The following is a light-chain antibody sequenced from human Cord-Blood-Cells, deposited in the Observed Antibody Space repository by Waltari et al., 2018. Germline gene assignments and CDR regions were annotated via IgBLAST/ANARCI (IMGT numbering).Light chain of an antibody. J-gene: IGKJ1*01. Sequence: DVVMTQSPLSLPVTLGQPASISSSSRQSLVYSDGNTYLNWFQQRPGQSQRRLIYKVSNRDSGVPDRFSGSGSGTDFTLKISRVEAEDVGVYYCMQGTHWPEKTFGQGTKVEIK. V-gene: IGKV2-30*01. CDR2: KVS. CDR1: QSLVYSDGNTY. CDR3: MQGTHWPEKT.